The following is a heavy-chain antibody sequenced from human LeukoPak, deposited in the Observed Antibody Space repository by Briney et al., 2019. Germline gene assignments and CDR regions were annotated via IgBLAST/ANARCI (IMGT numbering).Heavy chain of an antibody. V-gene: IGHV4-34*01. D-gene: IGHD2/OR15-2a*01. CDR3: ARARGDYFAFDY. Sequence: PSETLSLTCAVYGGSFSGYYWSWIRQPPGKGLEWIGEINHSGSTNYNPSLKSRVTISVDTSKNQFSLKLSSVTAADTAVCYCARARGDYFAFDYWGQGTLVTVSS. CDR2: INHSGST. CDR1: GGSFSGYY. J-gene: IGHJ4*02.